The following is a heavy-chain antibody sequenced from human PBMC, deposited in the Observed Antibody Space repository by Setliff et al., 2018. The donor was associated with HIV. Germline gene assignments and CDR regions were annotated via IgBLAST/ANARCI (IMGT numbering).Heavy chain of an antibody. Sequence: ASVKVSCKASGYTFTNFGITWVRQAPGQGLEWMGWIGTYNGNTNYARKLQGRVTMTTDTSTSTAYMELRSLRSDDTAVYYCARSGVPPYYYYGMDVWGQGTTVTVSS. D-gene: IGHD3-10*01. J-gene: IGHJ6*02. CDR2: IGTYNGNT. V-gene: IGHV1-18*01. CDR3: ARSGVPPYYYYGMDV. CDR1: GYTFTNFG.